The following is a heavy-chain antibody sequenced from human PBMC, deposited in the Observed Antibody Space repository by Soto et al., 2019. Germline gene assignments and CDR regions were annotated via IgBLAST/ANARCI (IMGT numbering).Heavy chain of an antibody. D-gene: IGHD6-13*01. V-gene: IGHV4-39*01. CDR2: IYYSGST. CDR3: ARHESPQQLVSAEFDP. J-gene: IGHJ5*02. CDR1: GGSISGSSYY. Sequence: QLQLQESGPGLVKPSETLSLTCTVSGGSISGSSYYWGWIRQPPGKGLEWIGSIYYSGSTHYNPSLKSRVTLTVDTSKTQFSLKLSSVPAADTAMYYCARHESPQQLVSAEFDPWGQGTLVTVSS.